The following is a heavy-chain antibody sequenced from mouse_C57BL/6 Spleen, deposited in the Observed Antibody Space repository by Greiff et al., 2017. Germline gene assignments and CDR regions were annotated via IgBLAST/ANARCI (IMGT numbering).Heavy chain of an antibody. CDR1: GYTFTSYW. V-gene: IGHV1-64*01. CDR3: GRGAPNYGSSYDY. CDR2: IHPNSGST. D-gene: IGHD1-1*01. Sequence: QVQLQQPGAELVQPGASVKLSCKASGYTFTSYWMHWVKQSPEQGLEWIGMIHPNSGSTNYTETFKSKATLTVDNSSSTAYMQLSSLTSEDSAVYYCGRGAPNYGSSYDYWGQGTTLTVSS. J-gene: IGHJ2*01.